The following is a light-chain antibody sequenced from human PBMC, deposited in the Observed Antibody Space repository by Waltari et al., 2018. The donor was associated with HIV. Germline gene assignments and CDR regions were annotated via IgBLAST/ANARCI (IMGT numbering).Light chain of an antibody. CDR1: SSDVGGYNL. CDR2: EVS. CDR3: YAYAGSTTYVI. V-gene: IGLV2-23*02. J-gene: IGLJ2*01. Sequence: QSAVTQPASVSGSPGQSITISCTGTSSDVGGYNLAPWYQQHPGKSPKLMIYEVSKRPSGVSNRFSGSKSGNTASLTISGLQAEDEADYYCYAYAGSTTYVIFGGGTKLTVL.